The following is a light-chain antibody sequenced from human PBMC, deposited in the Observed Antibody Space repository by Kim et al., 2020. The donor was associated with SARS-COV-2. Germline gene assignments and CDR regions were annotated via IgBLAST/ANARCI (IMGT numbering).Light chain of an antibody. J-gene: IGLJ1*01. CDR3: CSYTNIPYV. CDR2: DVY. CDR1: NIDFTNYNY. Sequence: QSALTQPASVSGSPGQSITISCTGTNIDFTNYNYVSWYQQHPGKAPKPIICDVYKRPSGVSNRFSGSKSGNTASLTISGLQAEDESDYYCCSYTNIPYVFGTGTKVTVL. V-gene: IGLV2-14*03.